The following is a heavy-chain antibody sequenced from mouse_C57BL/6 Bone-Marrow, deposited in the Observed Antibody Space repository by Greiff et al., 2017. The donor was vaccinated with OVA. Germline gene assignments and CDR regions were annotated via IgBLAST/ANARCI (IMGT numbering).Heavy chain of an antibody. Sequence: VQLQQSGAELARPGASVKLSCKASGYTFTSYGISWVKQRPGQGLEWIGEIYPGGGNTYYNEKFKGKATLTADKSSSTAYMERRSLTTEDSAVYGGTRRISPGAYWGQGTMLTVSA. CDR2: IYPGGGNT. CDR3: TRRISPGAY. CDR1: GYTFTSYG. V-gene: IGHV1-81*01. J-gene: IGHJ3*01.